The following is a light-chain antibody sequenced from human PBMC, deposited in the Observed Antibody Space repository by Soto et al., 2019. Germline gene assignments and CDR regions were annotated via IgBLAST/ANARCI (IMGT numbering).Light chain of an antibody. CDR2: KAS. J-gene: IGKJ4*01. V-gene: IGKV1-5*03. Sequence: DIQMTQSPSTLSASVGDRVTITCRASQSISNWLAWYQQKPGKAPKLLIYKASSLESGVPSRFSGSGSGTEFTLPISSLQPDDFASYYCKQYDSYPLTFGGGTKVEIK. CDR3: KQYDSYPLT. CDR1: QSISNW.